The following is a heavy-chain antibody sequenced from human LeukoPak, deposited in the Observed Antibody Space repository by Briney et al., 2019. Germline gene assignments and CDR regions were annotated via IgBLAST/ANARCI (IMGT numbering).Heavy chain of an antibody. CDR3: ARGSILDY. D-gene: IGHD3-3*02. CDR2: IRNKANGLTT. J-gene: IGHJ4*02. Sequence: GGSLRLSCEGSGFTFGDHYMDWVRQAPGKGLEWVGRIRNKANGLTTEYAASVKGRFTISRDDSKNSVYLEMNSLKTEDTAVYFCARGSILDYWGQGTLVTVSS. CDR1: GFTFGDHY. V-gene: IGHV3-72*01.